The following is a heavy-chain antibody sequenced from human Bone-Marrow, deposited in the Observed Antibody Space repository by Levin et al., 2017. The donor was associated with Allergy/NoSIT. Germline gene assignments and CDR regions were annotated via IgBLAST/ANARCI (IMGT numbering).Heavy chain of an antibody. CDR3: ARDPPPSVPLSRAESQHYYYYGMDV. D-gene: IGHD5/OR15-5a*01. J-gene: IGHJ6*02. V-gene: IGHV1-69*01. Sequence: GGSLRLSCKASGGTFSSYAISWVRQAPGQGLEWMGGIIPIFGTANYAQKFQGRVTITADESTSTAYMELSSLRSEDTAVYYCARDPPPSVPLSRAESQHYYYYGMDVWGQGTTVTVSS. CDR1: GGTFSSYA. CDR2: IIPIFGTA.